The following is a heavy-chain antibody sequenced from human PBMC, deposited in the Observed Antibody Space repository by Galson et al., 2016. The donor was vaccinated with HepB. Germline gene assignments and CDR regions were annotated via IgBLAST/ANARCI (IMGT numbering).Heavy chain of an antibody. CDR1: GFTFSSYA. V-gene: IGHV3-23*01. CDR2: ISSSGDST. Sequence: SLRLSCAASGFTFSSYAMTWVRQAPGKGLEWVSDISSSGDSTYYADSVKGRFTISRDNSKNTVYLQMNSLRPDDTAVYYCVRTVSVGARPGRHHDHWGQGTVVTVSS. J-gene: IGHJ4*02. D-gene: IGHD1-26*01. CDR3: VRTVSVGARPGRHHDH.